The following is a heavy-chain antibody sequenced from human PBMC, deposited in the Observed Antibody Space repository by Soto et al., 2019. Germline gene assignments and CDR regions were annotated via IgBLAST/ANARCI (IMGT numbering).Heavy chain of an antibody. V-gene: IGHV3-23*01. CDR3: AKDRKVLLWFGEFPAFWFDP. J-gene: IGHJ5*02. D-gene: IGHD3-10*01. CDR2: ISGSGGST. CDR1: GFTFSSYA. Sequence: GGSLRLSCAASGFTFSSYAMSWVRQAPGKGLEWVSAISGSGGSTYYADSVKGRFTISRDNSKNTLYLQMNSLRAEDTAVYYCAKDRKVLLWFGEFPAFWFDPWGQGTLVTVSS.